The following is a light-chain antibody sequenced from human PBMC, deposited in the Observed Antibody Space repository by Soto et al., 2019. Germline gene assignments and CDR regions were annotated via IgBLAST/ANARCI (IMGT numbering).Light chain of an antibody. V-gene: IGLV2-14*01. CDR1: SSVVGGYNY. J-gene: IGLJ1*01. CDR2: DVS. Sequence: QSALTQPASVSGSPGQSITISCTGTSSVVGGYNYVSWHQQHPGKAPKLTIYDVSSRPSGVSNRFSASKSGNTASLTISGLQAEDEADYYRTSYTSSGTYVFGIGTKVTVL. CDR3: TSYTSSGTYV.